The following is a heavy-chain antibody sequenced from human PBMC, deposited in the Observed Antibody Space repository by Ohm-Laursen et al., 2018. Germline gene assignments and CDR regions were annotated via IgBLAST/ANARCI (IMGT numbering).Heavy chain of an antibody. Sequence: SLRLSCSASGFTFSNYWMTWVRQAPGKGLEWVSRINSDGSDTSYADSVKGRSTISRDNAKNTLYLQMNSLRAEDTAVFYCARGRLGSSYWGQGTLVTVSS. J-gene: IGHJ4*02. D-gene: IGHD3-16*01. CDR2: INSDGSDT. CDR3: ARGRLGSSY. CDR1: GFTFSNYW. V-gene: IGHV3-74*01.